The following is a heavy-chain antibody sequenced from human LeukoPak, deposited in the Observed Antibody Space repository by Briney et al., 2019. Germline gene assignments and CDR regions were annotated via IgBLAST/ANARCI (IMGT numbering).Heavy chain of an antibody. CDR1: GGSFSGYY. CDR2: INHSGST. V-gene: IGHV4-34*01. J-gene: IGHJ5*02. Sequence: SETLSLTCAVYGGSFSGYYWSWIRQPPGKGLEWIGEINHSGSTNYNPSLKSRVTISVDTSKNQFSLKLSSVTAADTVVYYCARSLLRSGYYLNWFDPWGQGTLVTVSS. CDR3: ARSLLRSGYYLNWFDP. D-gene: IGHD3-22*01.